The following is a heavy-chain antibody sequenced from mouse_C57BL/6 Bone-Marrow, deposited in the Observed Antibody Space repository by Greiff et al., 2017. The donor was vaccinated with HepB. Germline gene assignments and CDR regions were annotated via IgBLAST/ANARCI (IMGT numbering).Heavy chain of an antibody. CDR1: GYSFTDYY. D-gene: IGHD1-1*01. CDR2: INPNYGTT. J-gene: IGHJ2*01. V-gene: IGHV1-39*01. CDR3: ARKGSYYYGSSPFFDY. Sequence: ELKLVESGPELVKPGASVKISCKASGYSFTDYYMNWVKQSNGKSLEWIGVINPNYGTTSYNQKFKGKATLTVDQSSSTAYMQLNSLTSEDSAVYYCARKGSYYYGSSPFFDYWGQGTTLTVSS.